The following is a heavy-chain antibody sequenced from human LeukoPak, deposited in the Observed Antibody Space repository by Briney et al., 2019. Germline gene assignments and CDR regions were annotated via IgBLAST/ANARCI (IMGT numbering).Heavy chain of an antibody. V-gene: IGHV3-73*01. CDR1: GFTFSGSA. CDR2: IRSKANSYAT. CDR3: ASNDYGDYRGLYFDS. Sequence: GGSLRLSCAASGFTFSGSAMHWVRQASGKGLEWVGRIRSKANSYATAYAASVKGRFTIYRDDSKKTAYLQMSSLKTEDTAVYFCASNDYGDYRGLYFDSWGQGTLVTVSS. J-gene: IGHJ4*02. D-gene: IGHD4-17*01.